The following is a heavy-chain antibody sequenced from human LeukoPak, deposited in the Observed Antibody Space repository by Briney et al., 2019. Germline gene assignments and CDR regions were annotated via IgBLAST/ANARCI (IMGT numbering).Heavy chain of an antibody. V-gene: IGHV4-4*07. CDR1: GGSITNYY. J-gene: IGHJ1*01. CDR3: AGVSSGWYNEY. CDR2: IHGSGGT. Sequence: SETLSLTYTVSGGSITNYYWGWIRQPAGKGLEWIGRIHGSGGTNYNPSLKSRLTMSVDTSKNQFSLKRNSVTAADTAVYYCAGVSSGWYNEYWGQGTLVTVSS. D-gene: IGHD6-19*01.